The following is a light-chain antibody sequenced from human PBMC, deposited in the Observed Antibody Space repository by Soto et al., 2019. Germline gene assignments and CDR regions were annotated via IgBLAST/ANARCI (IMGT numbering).Light chain of an antibody. CDR2: WAS. V-gene: IGKV4-1*01. CDR1: HSVLFGSNNY. Sequence: DFVMTQSPDSLAVSLGERATINCKSSHSVLFGSNNYLAWYQQKPGQPPKLLINWASTRESGVPDRFSGSGSWTDFTLTISSLQADDVAVYYCQRYYGTPLTFGGGTKVEIK. J-gene: IGKJ4*01. CDR3: QRYYGTPLT.